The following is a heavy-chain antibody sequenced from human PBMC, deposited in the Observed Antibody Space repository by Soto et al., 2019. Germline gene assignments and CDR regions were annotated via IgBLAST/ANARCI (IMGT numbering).Heavy chain of an antibody. Sequence: SETLSLTCTVSGGSISSGDYYWSWIRQPPGKGLEWIGYIYYSGSTYYNPSLKSRVTISVDTSKNQFSLKLSSVTAADTAVYYCARVLAADYYFDYWGQGTLVTVSS. V-gene: IGHV4-30-4*01. CDR3: ARVLAADYYFDY. CDR2: IYYSGST. CDR1: GGSISSGDYY. J-gene: IGHJ4*02. D-gene: IGHD6-13*01.